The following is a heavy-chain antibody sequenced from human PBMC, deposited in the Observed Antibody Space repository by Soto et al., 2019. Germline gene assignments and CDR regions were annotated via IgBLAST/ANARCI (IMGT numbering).Heavy chain of an antibody. CDR1: GFTFDDYA. CDR3: AKGSAELLGYSGYDQRGPWAAFDI. J-gene: IGHJ3*02. D-gene: IGHD5-12*01. V-gene: IGHV3-9*01. CDR2: ISWNSGSI. Sequence: GGSLRLSCAASGFTFDDYAMHWVRQAPGKGLEWVSGISWNSGSIGYADSVKGRFTISRDNAKNSLYLQMNSLRAEDTALYYCAKGSAELLGYSGYDQRGPWAAFDIWGQGTMVTVSS.